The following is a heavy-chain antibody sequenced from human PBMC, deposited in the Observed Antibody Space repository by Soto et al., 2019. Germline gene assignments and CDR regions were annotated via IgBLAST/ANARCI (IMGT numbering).Heavy chain of an antibody. D-gene: IGHD3-10*01. Sequence: ASVKVSCKASGYTFTRNSISWVRQAPGQGLEWMGWISAYNGNTNYVQKLQGRVTMTTDTSTSTAYMELRSLRSEDTAVYYCALLINVLLWFGEFFDYWGQGTLVTVSS. CDR3: ALLINVLLWFGEFFDY. CDR1: GYTFTRNS. V-gene: IGHV1-18*01. CDR2: ISAYNGNT. J-gene: IGHJ4*02.